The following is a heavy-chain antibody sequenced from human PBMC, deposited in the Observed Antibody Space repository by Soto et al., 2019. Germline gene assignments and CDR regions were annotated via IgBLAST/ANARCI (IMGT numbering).Heavy chain of an antibody. CDR1: GGSFSGYY. CDR3: ARGPTVYCTNGVCYNQIIAHDY. CDR2: INHSGST. Sequence: SETLSLTCAVYGGSFSGYYWSWIRQPPGKGLEWIGEINHSGSTNYNPSLKSRVTISVDTSKNQFSLKLSSVTAADTAVYYCARGPTVYCTNGVCYNQIIAHDYWGQGTLVTVSS. J-gene: IGHJ4*02. V-gene: IGHV4-34*01. D-gene: IGHD2-8*01.